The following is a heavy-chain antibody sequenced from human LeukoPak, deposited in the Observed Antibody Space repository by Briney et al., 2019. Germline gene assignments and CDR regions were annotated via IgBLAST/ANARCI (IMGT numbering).Heavy chain of an antibody. J-gene: IGHJ4*02. CDR2: INDRSSFI. CDR1: GFKFSSYS. D-gene: IGHD1-26*01. Sequence: PGGSLRLSCAASGFKFSSYSMNWVRQAPGKGLEWISSINDRSSFIFYADSVKGRFTISRDNADNSLFLHMSSLRAEDTAVYCCARAREPHPQTASSGIYFPDAALVWGQGTLVTVSS. V-gene: IGHV3-21*01. CDR3: ARAREPHPQTASSGIYFPDAALV.